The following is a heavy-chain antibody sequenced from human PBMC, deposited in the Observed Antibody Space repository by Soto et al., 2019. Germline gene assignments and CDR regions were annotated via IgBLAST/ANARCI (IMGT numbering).Heavy chain of an antibody. J-gene: IGHJ4*02. Sequence: EVQLLESGGGLVQPGGSLRLSCAASGFPFSNYAMSWVRQAPGQGLEWVSEISVSGSLTYYADSLQGRFTISRDNSKNTLYLQMNSLRAEDTAIYYCAKKPPGYSGTYDYWGQGTLVTVSS. CDR2: ISVSGSLT. V-gene: IGHV3-23*01. CDR3: AKKPPGYSGTYDY. D-gene: IGHD6-13*01. CDR1: GFPFSNYA.